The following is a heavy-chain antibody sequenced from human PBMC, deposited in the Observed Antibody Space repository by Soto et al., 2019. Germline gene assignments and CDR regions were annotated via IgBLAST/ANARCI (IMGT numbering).Heavy chain of an antibody. CDR1: GGSFSGYY. CDR2: INHSGST. V-gene: IGHV4-34*01. Sequence: QVQLQQWGAGLLKPSETLSLTCAVYGGSFSGYYWSWIRQPPGKGLEWIGEINHSGSTNYNPSLKSRVTISVDTSKNQFSLKLSSVTAADTAVYYCASLPGCSGGSCYSGIIGWGQGTLVTVSS. D-gene: IGHD2-15*01. J-gene: IGHJ4*02. CDR3: ASLPGCSGGSCYSGIIG.